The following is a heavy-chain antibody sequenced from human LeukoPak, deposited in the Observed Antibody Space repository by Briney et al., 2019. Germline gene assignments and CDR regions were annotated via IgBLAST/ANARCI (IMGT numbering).Heavy chain of an antibody. J-gene: IGHJ4*02. CDR3: AARLYYYDSSGHHEFDY. CDR2: ISAYNGNT. D-gene: IGHD3-22*01. CDR1: GYTFTSYG. V-gene: IGHV1-18*01. Sequence: ASVKVSCKASGYTFTSYGISWVRQAPGQGLEWMGWISAYNGNTNYAQKLQGRVTMTTDTSTSTAYMELRSLRSDDTAVYYCAARLYYYDSSGHHEFDYWGQGTLVTVSS.